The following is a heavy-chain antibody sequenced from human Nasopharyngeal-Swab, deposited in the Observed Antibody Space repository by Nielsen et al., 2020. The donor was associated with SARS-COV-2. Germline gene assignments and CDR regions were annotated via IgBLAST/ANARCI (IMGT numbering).Heavy chain of an antibody. Sequence: FSYASSGSFFSYSIICLLHPPPQGLLWMVGIIPIFGTANYAQKFQGRVTITSDDSTSTAYMELNSLRSEDTAVYYCARVAHYYDGSGYPYAFDIWGQGTMVTVSS. V-gene: IGHV1-69*01. D-gene: IGHD3-22*01. CDR3: ARVAHYYDGSGYPYAFDI. J-gene: IGHJ3*02. CDR1: SGSFFSYS. CDR2: IIPIFGTA.